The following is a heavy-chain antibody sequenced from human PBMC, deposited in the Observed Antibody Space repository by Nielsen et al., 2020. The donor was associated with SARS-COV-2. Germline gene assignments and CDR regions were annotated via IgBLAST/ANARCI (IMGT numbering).Heavy chain of an antibody. J-gene: IGHJ4*02. Sequence: SETLSLTCTVSGGSISSYYWSWIRQPPGKGLEWIGYIYYSGSTNYNPSLKSRVTISVDTSKNQFSLKLSSVTAADTAVYYCASGRYFDWLYFDYWGQGTLVTVSS. CDR2: IYYSGST. CDR1: GGSISSYY. V-gene: IGHV4-59*01. D-gene: IGHD3-9*01. CDR3: ASGRYFDWLYFDY.